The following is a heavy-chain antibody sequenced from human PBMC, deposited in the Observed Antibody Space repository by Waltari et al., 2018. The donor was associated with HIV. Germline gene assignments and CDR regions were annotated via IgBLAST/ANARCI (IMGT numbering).Heavy chain of an antibody. CDR1: DYSITSAYY. CDR3: ASTYYDLLEGWYFDF. V-gene: IGHV4-38-2*02. CDR2: ISHSGTT. Sequence: QVQLQESGPGLVKPSETLSLTCSVSDYSITSAYYWGWIRQSPGRGLEWIGSISHSGTTVYRPSLKSRVTLFRDTSKNQFFLKLTSATAEDTAVYYCASTYYDLLEGWYFDFWGQGRLVTVSS. J-gene: IGHJ4*02. D-gene: IGHD3-3*01.